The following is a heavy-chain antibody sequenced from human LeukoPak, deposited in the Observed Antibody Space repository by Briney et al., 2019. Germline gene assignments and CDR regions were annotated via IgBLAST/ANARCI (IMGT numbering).Heavy chain of an antibody. V-gene: IGHV3-23*01. Sequence: GGSLRLSCAASGFTFSSYGMSWVRQAPGKGLEWVSSISSTGGTTYYADSVKGRFTISRDNSKNTLYLQMNSLRAEDTAIYYCAKNGDRGAYCTGGTCYPYFYYYMDVWGKGTTVTI. J-gene: IGHJ6*03. CDR2: ISSTGGTT. CDR3: AKNGDRGAYCTGGTCYPYFYYYMDV. CDR1: GFTFSSYG. D-gene: IGHD2-15*01.